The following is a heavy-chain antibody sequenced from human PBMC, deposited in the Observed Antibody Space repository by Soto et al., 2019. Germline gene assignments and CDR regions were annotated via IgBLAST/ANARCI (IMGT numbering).Heavy chain of an antibody. V-gene: IGHV3-23*01. D-gene: IGHD6-13*01. CDR1: GFTFSTYA. CDR3: AKLSPPISDIAAAGPDY. J-gene: IGHJ4*02. CDR2: ISRSGGST. Sequence: AGGSLRLSCAASGFTFSTYAMSWVRQAPGKGLEWVSAISRSGGSTYYADSVKGRFTISRDNSKNTLYVQMNSLRAEDTAVYYCAKLSPPISDIAAAGPDYWGQGTLVTVS.